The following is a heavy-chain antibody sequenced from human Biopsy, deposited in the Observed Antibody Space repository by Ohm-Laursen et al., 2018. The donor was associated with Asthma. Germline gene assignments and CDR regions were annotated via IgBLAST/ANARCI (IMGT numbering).Heavy chain of an antibody. CDR1: GLSSSGYY. V-gene: IGHV4-34*01. CDR2: SDHRGNT. D-gene: IGHD7-27*01. J-gene: IGHJ4*02. CDR3: ARHWDWGSFFDY. Sequence: TLSLTCIMYGLSSSGYYWTWIRQPPGKGLEWIGESDHRGNTNINPTLKSRVTISKDKSANEFSLKMRSVTAADTAVYYCARHWDWGSFFDYWGQGTPVTVSS.